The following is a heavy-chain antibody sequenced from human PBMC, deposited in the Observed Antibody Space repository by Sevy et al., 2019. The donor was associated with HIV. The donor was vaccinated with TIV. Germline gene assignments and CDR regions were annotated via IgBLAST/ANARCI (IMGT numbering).Heavy chain of an antibody. J-gene: IGHJ4*01. CDR3: ARDKYYYVSGSFDY. D-gene: IGHD3-10*01. CDR2: IIAVFGTT. CDR1: GGIYRSNA. Sequence: ASVKVSCKASGGIYRSNAISWVRLAPRQGLEWIGGIIAVFGTTNYAQKFQGRVTVSADESRSTAYMELSSLRSEDTAVYYCARDKYYYVSGSFDYWGQGTQVTVS. V-gene: IGHV1-69*13.